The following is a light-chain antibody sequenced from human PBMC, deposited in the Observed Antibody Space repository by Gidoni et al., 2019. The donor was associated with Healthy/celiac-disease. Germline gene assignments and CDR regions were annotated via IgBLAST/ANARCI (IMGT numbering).Light chain of an antibody. Sequence: EIVLTQSPATLSVSPWERATLTCRARQSVSSNLAWYQQKPGQAPRLLIDGASTRATGIPARFSGSGSGTEFTLTISSLQSEDFAVYYCQQYNNWPPWTFGQGTKVEIK. J-gene: IGKJ1*01. CDR3: QQYNNWPPWT. CDR2: GAS. CDR1: QSVSSN. V-gene: IGKV3-15*01.